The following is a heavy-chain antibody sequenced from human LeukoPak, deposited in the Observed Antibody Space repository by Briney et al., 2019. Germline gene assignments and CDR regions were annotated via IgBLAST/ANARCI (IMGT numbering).Heavy chain of an antibody. CDR3: ARGPAVAGSFDY. V-gene: IGHV4-61*02. D-gene: IGHD6-19*01. CDR2: IYTSGST. Sequence: SETLSLTCTVSGGSISSGSYYWSWIRQPAGKGLEWIGRIYTSGSTNYNPSLKSRVTISVDTSKNQFSLKLSSVTAADTAVYYCARGPAVAGSFDYWGQGTLVTVSS. CDR1: GGSISSGSYY. J-gene: IGHJ4*02.